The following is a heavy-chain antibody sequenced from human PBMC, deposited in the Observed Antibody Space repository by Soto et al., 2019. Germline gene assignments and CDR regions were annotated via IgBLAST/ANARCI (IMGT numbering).Heavy chain of an antibody. J-gene: IGHJ6*02. Sequence: SETLSLTCTVSGGSISRGEYYWSWIRQPPGKGLEWIGYIYYSGSTYYNPSLKSRVTISVDTPKNQFSLKLSSVTAADTAVYYCARVWAKDFWSGYYDSYYGMAVWCQW. CDR1: GGSISRGEYY. V-gene: IGHV4-30-4*01. D-gene: IGHD3-3*01. CDR2: IYYSGST. CDR3: ARVWAKDFWSGYYDSYYGMAV.